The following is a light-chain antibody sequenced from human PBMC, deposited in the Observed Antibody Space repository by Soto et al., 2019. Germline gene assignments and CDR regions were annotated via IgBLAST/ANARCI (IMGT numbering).Light chain of an antibody. Sequence: QSALTQPASVSGSPGQSITISCTGTSGDVGSYNRVSWYQQHPGTPPKLIIYEVTHRPSGVSNRFSGSKSANTASLTISGRQAVDEAADYCCSSSNINTRAWVFGTGTKLTVL. CDR3: CSSSNINTRAWV. J-gene: IGLJ1*01. CDR2: EVT. V-gene: IGLV2-14*01. CDR1: SGDVGSYNR.